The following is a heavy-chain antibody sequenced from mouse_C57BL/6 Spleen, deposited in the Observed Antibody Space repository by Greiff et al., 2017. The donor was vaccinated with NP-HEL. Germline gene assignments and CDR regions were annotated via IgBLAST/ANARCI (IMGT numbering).Heavy chain of an antibody. Sequence: QVQLQQSGPGLVQPSQSLSITCTVSGFSLTSYGVHWVRQSPGKGLEWLGVIWSGGSTDSNAAFISRLSISKDNSKSQVFFKMNSLQADDTAIYYCARRRGWLLPFAYWGQGTLVTVSA. CDR3: ARRRGWLLPFAY. J-gene: IGHJ3*01. CDR2: IWSGGST. V-gene: IGHV2-2*01. CDR1: GFSLTSYG. D-gene: IGHD2-3*01.